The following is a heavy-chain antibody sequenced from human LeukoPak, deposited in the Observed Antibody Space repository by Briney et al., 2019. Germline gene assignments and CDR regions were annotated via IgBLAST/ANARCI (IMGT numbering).Heavy chain of an antibody. CDR1: GFTVSSNY. CDR2: ISGSGGST. J-gene: IGHJ4*02. V-gene: IGHV3-23*01. Sequence: GRSLRLSCVASGFTVSSNYMSWVRQAPGKGLEWVSAISGSGGSTYYADSVKGRFTISRDNSKNTLYLQMNSLRAEDTAVYYCARAPGYSSGPWDYWGQGTLVTVSS. CDR3: ARAPGYSSGPWDY. D-gene: IGHD6-19*01.